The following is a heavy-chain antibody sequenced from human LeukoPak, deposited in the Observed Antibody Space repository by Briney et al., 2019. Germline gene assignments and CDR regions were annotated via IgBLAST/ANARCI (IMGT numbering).Heavy chain of an antibody. CDR1: GGSISSYY. D-gene: IGHD4-23*01. Sequence: SETLSLTCTVSGGSISSYYWNWIRQPPGKGLEWIGYISYGGRTNYNPSLQSRVTISVDTSKTQFSLNLGSVTAADTAVYYCARLDYGGIDYWGQGTLVTVSS. J-gene: IGHJ4*02. CDR3: ARLDYGGIDY. V-gene: IGHV4-59*08. CDR2: ISYGGRT.